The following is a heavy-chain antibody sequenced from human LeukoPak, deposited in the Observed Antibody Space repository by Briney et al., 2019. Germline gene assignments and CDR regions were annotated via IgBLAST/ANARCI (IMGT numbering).Heavy chain of an antibody. D-gene: IGHD7-27*01. Sequence: GGSLRLSREASGFTFGTYGMTWVRQAPGKGLEWVSGITGSSTWTYYADSVRGRFTISRDNSKNTLHLQMNNLTADDTAIYYCAGELVSLGTGYFDLWGRGTLVTVSS. CDR3: AGELVSLGTGYFDL. J-gene: IGHJ2*01. V-gene: IGHV3-23*01. CDR1: GFTFGTYG. CDR2: ITGSSTWT.